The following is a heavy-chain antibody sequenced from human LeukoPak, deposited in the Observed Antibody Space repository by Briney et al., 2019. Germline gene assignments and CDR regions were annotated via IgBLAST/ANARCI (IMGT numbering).Heavy chain of an antibody. V-gene: IGHV3-30-3*01. CDR2: ISYDGSNK. J-gene: IGHJ4*02. CDR3: ARYGSGYSY. CDR1: GFTFSSYA. D-gene: IGHD3-22*01. Sequence: GGSLRLSCAASGFTFSSYAMHWVRQAPGKGLEWVAVISYDGSNKYYADSVKGRFTISRDNSKNTLYLQMNSLRAEDTAVYYCARYGSGYSYWGQGTLVTVSS.